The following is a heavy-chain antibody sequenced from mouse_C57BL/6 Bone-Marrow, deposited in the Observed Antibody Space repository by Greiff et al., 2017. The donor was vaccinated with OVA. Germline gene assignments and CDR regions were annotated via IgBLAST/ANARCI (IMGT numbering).Heavy chain of an antibody. J-gene: IGHJ1*03. Sequence: EVQVVESGGDLVKPGGSLKLSCAASGFTFSSYGMSWVRQTPDKRLEWVATISSGGSYTYYPDSVKGRFTISRDNAKNTLYLQMSSLKSEDTAMYYCARPYYYGTLGYFDVWGTGTTVTVSS. CDR3: ARPYYYGTLGYFDV. D-gene: IGHD1-1*01. V-gene: IGHV5-6*01. CDR2: ISSGGSYT. CDR1: GFTFSSYG.